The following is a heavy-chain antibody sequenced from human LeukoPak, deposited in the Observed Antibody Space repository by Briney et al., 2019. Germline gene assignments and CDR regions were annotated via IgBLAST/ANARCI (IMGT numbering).Heavy chain of an antibody. CDR3: ARDYGYSGYDTPHDAFDI. J-gene: IGHJ3*02. D-gene: IGHD5-12*01. Sequence: VASVKVSCKASGYTFTSYGISWVRQAPGQGLEWMGWISAYNGNTNYAQKPQGRVTMTTDTSTSTAYMELRSLRSDDTAAYYCARDYGYSGYDTPHDAFDIWGQGTMVTVSS. CDR2: ISAYNGNT. CDR1: GYTFTSYG. V-gene: IGHV1-18*01.